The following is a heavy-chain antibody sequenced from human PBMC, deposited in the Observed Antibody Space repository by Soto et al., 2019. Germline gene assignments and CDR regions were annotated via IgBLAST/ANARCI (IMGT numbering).Heavy chain of an antibody. Sequence: EVQLSQSGGGLVQPGGSLRLSCAASGFSFAGYAVPWVRQAPGQGLEWVSAISGGGGSTYYVDSVKGRFTISRDNSKQTVHLQMSRLRAEDTAVYYCAKTESFNGYYNAFDYWGRGTQVTVAS. CDR2: ISGGGGST. V-gene: IGHV3-23*01. D-gene: IGHD3-9*01. CDR1: GFSFAGYA. J-gene: IGHJ4*02. CDR3: AKTESFNGYYNAFDY.